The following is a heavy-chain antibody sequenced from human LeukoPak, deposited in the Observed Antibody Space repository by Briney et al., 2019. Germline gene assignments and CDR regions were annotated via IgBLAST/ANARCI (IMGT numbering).Heavy chain of an antibody. Sequence: PGGSLRHSCAASGFTFSSYGMHWVREAPGKGLEWVAVIWYDGSNKYYADSVKGRFTISRDNSKNTLYLQMNSLRAEDTAVYYSARGLNGSGSYYLGYWGQGTLVTVSS. CDR2: IWYDGSNK. J-gene: IGHJ4*02. V-gene: IGHV3-33*01. CDR1: GFTFSSYG. CDR3: ARGLNGSGSYYLGY. D-gene: IGHD3-10*01.